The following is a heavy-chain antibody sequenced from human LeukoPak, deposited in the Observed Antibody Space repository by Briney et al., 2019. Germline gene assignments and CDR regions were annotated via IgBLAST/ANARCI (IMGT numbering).Heavy chain of an antibody. D-gene: IGHD1-26*01. CDR1: GGSISSSSYY. CDR2: IYYSGST. V-gene: IGHV4-39*01. J-gene: IGHJ6*02. Sequence: PSETLSLTCTVSGGSISSSSYYWGWIRQPPGTGLEWIGRIYYSGSTYYNPSLKSRVIISVDTSKNQFSLKLSSVTAADTAVYYCARSTAVGATTWYYYYYGMDVWGQGTTVTVSS. CDR3: ARSTAVGATTWYYYYYGMDV.